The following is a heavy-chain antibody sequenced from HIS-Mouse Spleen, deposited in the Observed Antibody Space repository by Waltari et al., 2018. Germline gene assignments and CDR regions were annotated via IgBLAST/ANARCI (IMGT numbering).Heavy chain of an antibody. CDR3: EGVYGSGSYYFDY. CDR1: GFTFSSYG. CDR2: ISYDGSNK. V-gene: IGHV3-30*03. D-gene: IGHD3-10*01. J-gene: IGHJ4*02. Sequence: QVQLVESGGGVVQPGRSRRRSWPASGFTFSSYGMHWFCRAPGKGLEWVAVISYDGSNKYYADSVKGRFTISRDNSKNTLYLQMNSLRAEDTAVYYCEGVYGSGSYYFDYWGQGTLVTVSS.